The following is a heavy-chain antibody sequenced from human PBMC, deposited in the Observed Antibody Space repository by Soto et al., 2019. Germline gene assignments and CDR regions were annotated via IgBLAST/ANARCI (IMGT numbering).Heavy chain of an antibody. CDR2: IYYSWST. CDR1: GGSISTDGYY. J-gene: IGHJ4*02. CDR3: ARVIAASGTSYYFDY. Sequence: SETLSLTCAVYGGSISTDGYYWSWIRQHPGKGLEWIGYIYYSWSTYYNPSLKSRVTISVDTSKNQFSLKLSSVTAADTAVYYCARVIAASGTSYYFDYWGQGTVVTVSS. D-gene: IGHD6-25*01. V-gene: IGHV4-31*11.